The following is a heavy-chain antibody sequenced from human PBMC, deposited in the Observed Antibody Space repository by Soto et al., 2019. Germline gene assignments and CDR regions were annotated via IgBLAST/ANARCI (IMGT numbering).Heavy chain of an antibody. CDR1: GFTFSSAW. J-gene: IGHJ4*02. Sequence: PGGSLRLSCAASGFTFSSAWMSWVRQAPGKGLEWVGRIKSYTNGGTTDYAAPVKGRFAISRDDSKNTLYLQMNSLKTEDAGVYYCTTDDPINKYWGQGTLVTVSS. CDR3: TTDDPINKY. V-gene: IGHV3-15*01. CDR2: IKSYTNGGTT.